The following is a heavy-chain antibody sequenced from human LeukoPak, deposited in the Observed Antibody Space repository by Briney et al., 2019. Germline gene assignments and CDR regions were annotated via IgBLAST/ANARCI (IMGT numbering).Heavy chain of an antibody. J-gene: IGHJ6*03. D-gene: IGHD5-18*01. CDR2: IYDSGST. V-gene: IGHV4-59*01. CDR1: GGSISSYY. Sequence: SETLSLTCTVSGGSISSYYWSWIRQPPGKGLEWIGYIYDSGSTNYNPSLKSRVTISVDTSKNQFSLKLSSVTAADTAVYYCARVERGYSYGYYHYYMDVWGKGTTVTVSS. CDR3: ARVERGYSYGYYHYYMDV.